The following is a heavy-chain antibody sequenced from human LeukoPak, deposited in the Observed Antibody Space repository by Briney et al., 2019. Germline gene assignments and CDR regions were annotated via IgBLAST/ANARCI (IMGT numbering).Heavy chain of an antibody. CDR1: GFTFSSYA. Sequence: PGGSLKLSCAASGFTFSSYAISWVRQAPGQGLEWISAISGSGGSTYYADYVKGRFTISRDNSTATLYLQMNSLRAEDTAVYYCAKRTTPLALYGMDVWGQGTTVTVSS. D-gene: IGHD1-14*01. J-gene: IGHJ6*02. CDR3: AKRTTPLALYGMDV. V-gene: IGHV3-23*01. CDR2: ISGSGGST.